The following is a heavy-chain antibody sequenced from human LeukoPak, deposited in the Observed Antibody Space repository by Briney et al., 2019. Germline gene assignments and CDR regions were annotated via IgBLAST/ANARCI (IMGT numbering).Heavy chain of an antibody. V-gene: IGHV3-23*01. Sequence: TGGSLRLSCAASGFTFSSYGMSWVRQAPGKGLEWVSAISGSGGSTYYADSVKGRFTISRDNSKNTLYLQMNSLRAEDTAVYYCARDTSAFLTGYYYMDVWGKGTTATVSS. CDR1: GFTFSSYG. D-gene: IGHD2-2*01. CDR2: ISGSGGST. CDR3: ARDTSAFLTGYYYMDV. J-gene: IGHJ6*03.